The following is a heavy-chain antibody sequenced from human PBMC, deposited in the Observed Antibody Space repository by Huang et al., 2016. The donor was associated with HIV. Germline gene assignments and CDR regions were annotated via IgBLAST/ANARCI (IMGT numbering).Heavy chain of an antibody. CDR1: GGTFSSSA. V-gene: IGHV1-69*01. J-gene: IGHJ5*02. D-gene: IGHD1-1*01. Sequence: QVQLVQSGAAVKKPGSSVRVSCEASGGTFSSSAINWVRQAPGQGLEWMGGIIPIFGTPNDAQKFQGRVTITADESTSTAYMELSSLRSDDTAVYYCARDRKYDNAWYWFDPWGQGTLVTVSS. CDR2: IIPIFGTP. CDR3: ARDRKYDNAWYWFDP.